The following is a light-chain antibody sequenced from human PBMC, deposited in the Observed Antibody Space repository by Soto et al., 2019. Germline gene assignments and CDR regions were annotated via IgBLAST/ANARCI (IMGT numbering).Light chain of an antibody. CDR3: QQYNNYPRT. J-gene: IGKJ1*01. Sequence: DIQMTQSPSTLSASVGDRVTITCRASQSITSWLAWYQQKPGKAPKLLMYKASSLQSGVPSRFSGSGSGTEFTLTISSLQPDDFATYYCQQYNNYPRTFGQGTKVDIK. CDR2: KAS. CDR1: QSITSW. V-gene: IGKV1-5*03.